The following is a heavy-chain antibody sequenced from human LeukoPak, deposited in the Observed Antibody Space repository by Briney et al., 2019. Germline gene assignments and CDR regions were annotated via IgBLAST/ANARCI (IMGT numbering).Heavy chain of an antibody. CDR2: IYSNGIT. CDR3: ARRAYYDSSGYNPTAGYFDL. Sequence: PSETLSLTCAVYGGSFSGYYWSWIRPPPGKGLEWIGFIYSNGITRYNPSLRSRGSIPIATSRQQLSLRLTSVTAADTAIYYCARRAYYDSSGYNPTAGYFDLWGRGTLVTVS. CDR1: GGSFSGYY. V-gene: IGHV4-4*08. J-gene: IGHJ2*01. D-gene: IGHD3-22*01.